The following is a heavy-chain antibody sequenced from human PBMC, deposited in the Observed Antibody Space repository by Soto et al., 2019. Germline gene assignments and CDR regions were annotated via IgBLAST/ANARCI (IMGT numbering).Heavy chain of an antibody. V-gene: IGHV1-2*04. CDR2: INPNSGGT. CDR1: GYTFTGYY. D-gene: IGHD6-6*01. J-gene: IGHJ6*03. CDR3: ARDYEYSSSSATYYYYMDV. Sequence: QVQLVQSGAEVKKPGASVKVSCKASGYTFTGYYMHWVRQAPAQGLEWMGWINPNSGGTNYAQKFQGWVTMTRDTSISTAYMELSRLRSDDTAVYYCARDYEYSSSSATYYYYMDVWGKGTTVTVSS.